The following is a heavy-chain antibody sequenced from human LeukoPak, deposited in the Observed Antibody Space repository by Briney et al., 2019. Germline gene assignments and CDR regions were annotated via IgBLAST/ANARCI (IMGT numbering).Heavy chain of an antibody. D-gene: IGHD6-13*01. V-gene: IGHV1-69*06. Sequence: ASVKVSCKASGGTFSSYAISWVRQAPGQGLEWMGGIIPIFGTANYAQKFQGRVTITADKSTSTAYMELSSLRSEDTAVYYCAFSGSSWYNWFDPWGQGTLVTVSS. CDR1: GGTFSSYA. J-gene: IGHJ5*02. CDR3: AFSGSSWYNWFDP. CDR2: IIPIFGTA.